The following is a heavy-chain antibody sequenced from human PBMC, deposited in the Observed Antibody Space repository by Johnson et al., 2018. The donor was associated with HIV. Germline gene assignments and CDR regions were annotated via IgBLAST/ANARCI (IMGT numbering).Heavy chain of an antibody. CDR3: AKDLRWEDAFDI. J-gene: IGHJ3*02. D-gene: IGHD1-26*01. V-gene: IGHV3-23*04. Sequence: VQLVESGGGLVQPGGSLRLSCAASGFTFSSYAMSWVRQAPGKGLEWVSAISGSGGSTYYADSVKGRFTISRDNSKNTLYMQMNSLRADDTAVYYCAKDLRWEDAFDIWGQGTMVTVSS. CDR1: GFTFSSYA. CDR2: ISGSGGST.